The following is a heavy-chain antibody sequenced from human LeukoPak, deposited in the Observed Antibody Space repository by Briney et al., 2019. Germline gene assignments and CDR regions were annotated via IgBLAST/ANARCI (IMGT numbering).Heavy chain of an antibody. CDR3: ASRVWDSSGYYFPFDP. CDR1: GFTFSSYA. D-gene: IGHD3-22*01. J-gene: IGHJ5*02. Sequence: SCAASGFTFSSYAISWVRQAPGQGLEWMGGIIPIFGTANYAQKFQGRVTITADESTSTAYMELSSLRSEDTAVYYCASRVWDSSGYYFPFDPWGQGTLVTVSS. V-gene: IGHV1-69*01. CDR2: IIPIFGTA.